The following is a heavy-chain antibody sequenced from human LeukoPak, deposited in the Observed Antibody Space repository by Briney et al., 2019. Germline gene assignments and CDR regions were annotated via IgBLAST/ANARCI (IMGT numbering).Heavy chain of an antibody. V-gene: IGHV4-59*01. CDR2: IYHSGST. Sequence: SETLSLTCTVSGDSICSYFWSWIRQSPGKGLEWIGHIYHSGSTNYNPSLKSRVTISIDTSKNQFSLKLTSVTSADTAVYYCARDGPAYTSRWYDYYYGLDVWGQGTTVTVSS. D-gene: IGHD2-2*01. CDR1: GDSICSYF. CDR3: ARDGPAYTSRWYDYYYGLDV. J-gene: IGHJ6*02.